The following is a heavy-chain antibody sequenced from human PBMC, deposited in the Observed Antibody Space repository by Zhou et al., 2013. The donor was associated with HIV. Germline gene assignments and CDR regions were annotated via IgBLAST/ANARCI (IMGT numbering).Heavy chain of an antibody. J-gene: IGHJ6*03. CDR1: GGTFSSYA. CDR3: ARVPILEWLLLYMDV. D-gene: IGHD3-3*01. Sequence: QVQLVQSGAEVKKPGSSVKVSCKASGGTFSSYAISWVRQAPGQGLEWMGRIIPILGIANYAQKFQGRVTITADKSTSTAYMELSSLRSEDTAVYYCARVPILEWLLLYMDVWGKGTTVTVSS. CDR2: IIPILGIA. V-gene: IGHV1-69*04.